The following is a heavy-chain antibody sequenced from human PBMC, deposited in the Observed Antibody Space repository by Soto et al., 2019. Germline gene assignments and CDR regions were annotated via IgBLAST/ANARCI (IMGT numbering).Heavy chain of an antibody. V-gene: IGHV1-18*04. CDR1: GYTFTRYG. D-gene: IGHD3-22*01. Sequence: ASVKVSCKDSGYTFTRYGFSWRRQAPGQGLDWMGWISAYNGNTNYAQNYQGRVTMTTDTSTSTAYMELRNLRSDDTAVYYCARGQANYYESSGPRTYYFDYWGQGTLVTSPQ. CDR3: ARGQANYYESSGPRTYYFDY. J-gene: IGHJ4*02. CDR2: ISAYNGNT.